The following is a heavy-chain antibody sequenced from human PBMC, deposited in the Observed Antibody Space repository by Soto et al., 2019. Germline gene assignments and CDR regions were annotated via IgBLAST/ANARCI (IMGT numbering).Heavy chain of an antibody. V-gene: IGHV4-30-2*01. Sequence: SETLSLTCAVSGGSISSGGYSWSWIRQPPGKGLEWIGYIYHSGSTYYNPSLKSRVTISVDRSKNQFSLKLSSVTAADTAVYYCARSFPGGLYFQHWGQGTLVTVSS. CDR3: ARSFPGGLYFQH. CDR1: GGSISSGGYS. J-gene: IGHJ1*01. CDR2: IYHSGST. D-gene: IGHD3-16*01.